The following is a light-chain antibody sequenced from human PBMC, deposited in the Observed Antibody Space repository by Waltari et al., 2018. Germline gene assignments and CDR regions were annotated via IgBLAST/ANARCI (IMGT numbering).Light chain of an antibody. V-gene: IGLV2-14*03. CDR2: DVN. J-gene: IGLJ3*02. CDR1: PSDVAFYHY. Sequence: QSALTQPASVSGSPGQSITIPCTGTPSDVAFYHYVSWYQQTPGQAPKVIIYDVNERPSGVSNRFSGSKSGNSAFLTISGLQAEDEADYYCNSYTGSSSWVFGGGTKLTV. CDR3: NSYTGSSSWV.